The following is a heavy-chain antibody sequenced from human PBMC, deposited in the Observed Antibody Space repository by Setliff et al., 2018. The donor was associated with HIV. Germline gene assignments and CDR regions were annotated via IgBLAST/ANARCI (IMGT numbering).Heavy chain of an antibody. D-gene: IGHD6-13*01. CDR1: GGSMNSENNH. CDR3: ARLLRSGYSTTWYEGGAAWWFDP. V-gene: IGHV4-61*02. Sequence: CTVSGGSMNSENNHWGWFRQPAGKGLEWIGRFTNRGSTDYNPSLKSRVTISIDMSKNQFSLNLSSVTAADTAVYYCARLLRSGYSTTWYEGGAAWWFDPWGQGTLVTVS. J-gene: IGHJ5*02. CDR2: FTNRGST.